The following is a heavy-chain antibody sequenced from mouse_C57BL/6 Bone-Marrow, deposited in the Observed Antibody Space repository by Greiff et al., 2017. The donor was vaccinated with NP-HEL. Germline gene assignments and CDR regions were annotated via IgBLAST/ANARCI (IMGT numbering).Heavy chain of an antibody. CDR1: GFTFSSYA. CDR2: ISGGGDYI. J-gene: IGHJ4*01. CDR3: TRVGRGYAMGG. Sequence: EVKVVESGEGLVKPGGSLKLSCAASGFTFSSYAMSWVRRTPEKRLEWVAYISGGGDYIYFAVTVKGRCTISRDNARNTLYLKMRSLKSEATAMYYCTRVGRGYAMGGWGQGASVTASS. V-gene: IGHV5-9-1*02. D-gene: IGHD4-1*01.